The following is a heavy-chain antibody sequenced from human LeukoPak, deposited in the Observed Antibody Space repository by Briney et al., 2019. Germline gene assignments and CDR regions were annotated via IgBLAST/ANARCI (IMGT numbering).Heavy chain of an antibody. CDR3: AREDVMYYYDSSGYYQYFQH. D-gene: IGHD3-22*01. J-gene: IGHJ1*01. CDR2: IKQDGTEK. V-gene: IGHV3-7*01. CDR1: GFTFSSYW. Sequence: PGGSLRLSCAASGFTFSSYWMSWVRQAPGKGLEWVAHIKQDGTEKYYVDSVKGRFTISRDNAKNSLYLQMSSLRAEDTAVYYCAREDVMYYYDSSGYYQYFQHWGQGTLVTVSS.